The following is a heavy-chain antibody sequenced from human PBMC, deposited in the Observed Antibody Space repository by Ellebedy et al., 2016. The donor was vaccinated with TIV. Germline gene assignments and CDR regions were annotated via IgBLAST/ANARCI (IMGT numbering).Heavy chain of an antibody. D-gene: IGHD3-16*01. CDR2: LFNHRDI. J-gene: IGHJ3*01. CDR1: GDSISGRY. Sequence: GSLRLXXTVSGDSISGRYWNWIRQPAGKGLEWIGRLFNHRDINHNPSLRSRMSMSADTAKNQFSLRLTSVTAADTAVYYCARDISTWGAFNVWGQGTMVTVSS. CDR3: ARDISTWGAFNV. V-gene: IGHV4-4*07.